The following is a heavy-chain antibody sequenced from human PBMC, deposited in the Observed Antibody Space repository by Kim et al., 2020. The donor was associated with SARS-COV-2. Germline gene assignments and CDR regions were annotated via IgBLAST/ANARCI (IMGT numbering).Heavy chain of an antibody. CDR1: GGSISSYY. Sequence: SETLSLTCTVSGGSISSYYWSWIRQPPGKGLEWIGYIYYSGSTNYNPSLKSRVTISVDTSKNQFSLKLSSVTAADTAVYYCARRALGSSGYYYGADYYYGMDVWGQGTTVTVSS. CDR3: ARRALGSSGYYYGADYYYGMDV. V-gene: IGHV4-59*08. CDR2: IYYSGST. D-gene: IGHD3-22*01. J-gene: IGHJ6*02.